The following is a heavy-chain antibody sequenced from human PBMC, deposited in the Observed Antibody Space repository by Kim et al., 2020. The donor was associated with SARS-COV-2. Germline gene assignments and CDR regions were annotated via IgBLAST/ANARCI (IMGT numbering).Heavy chain of an antibody. V-gene: IGHV3-23*01. CDR1: GFTFSSYA. CDR2: ISGSGGST. J-gene: IGHJ4*02. Sequence: GGSLRLSCAASGFTFSSYAMSWVRQAPGKGLEWVSAISGSGGSTYYADSVKGRFTISRDNSKNTLYLQMNSLRAEDTAVYYCAKSTQRPGGGVIAEDFFDYWGQGTLVTVSS. D-gene: IGHD3-16*02. CDR3: AKSTQRPGGGVIAEDFFDY.